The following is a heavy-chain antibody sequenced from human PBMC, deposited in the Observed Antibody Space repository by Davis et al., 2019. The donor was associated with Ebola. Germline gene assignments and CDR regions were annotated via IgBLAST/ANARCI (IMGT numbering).Heavy chain of an antibody. V-gene: IGHV3-48*01. J-gene: IGHJ4*02. D-gene: IGHD6-19*01. Sequence: PGGSLRLSCAASGFTFSAYSMNWFRQAPGKGLEWVSYISDSSTTIYYADSVKGRFTISRDNSKNTLYLQMNSLRAEDTAVYYCARDTTSSGWYYYWGQGTLVTVSS. CDR1: GFTFSAYS. CDR3: ARDTTSSGWYYY. CDR2: ISDSSTTI.